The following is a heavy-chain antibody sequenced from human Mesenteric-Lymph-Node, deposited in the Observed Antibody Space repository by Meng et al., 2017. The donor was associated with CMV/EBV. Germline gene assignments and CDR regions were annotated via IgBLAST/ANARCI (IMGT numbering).Heavy chain of an antibody. V-gene: IGHV4-61*08. D-gene: IGHD3-10*01. CDR2: IYNSERT. Sequence: CTVSGGSVSSGGYYWSWIRQPPGKGLEWIGYIYNSERTKHNPSLKSRATISADTPKNQFSLKLSSVTAADTAVYYCARGFYTMVDSWGPGTLVTVSS. CDR3: ARGFYTMVDS. CDR1: GGSVSSGGYY. J-gene: IGHJ5*02.